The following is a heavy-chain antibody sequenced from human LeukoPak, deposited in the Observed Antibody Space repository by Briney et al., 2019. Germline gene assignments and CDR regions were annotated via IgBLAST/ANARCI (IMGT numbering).Heavy chain of an antibody. D-gene: IGHD2-2*01. Sequence: PSENLSLTCTVSGGSISSYYWSWIRQPAGKGLEWIGRIYTSGSTNYNPSLKSRVTMSVDTSKNQFSLKLSSVTAADTAVYYCARDQDCSSTSCYFLDNYYYYYMDVWGKGTTVTVSS. CDR2: IYTSGST. CDR1: GGSISSYY. CDR3: ARDQDCSSTSCYFLDNYYYYYMDV. J-gene: IGHJ6*03. V-gene: IGHV4-4*07.